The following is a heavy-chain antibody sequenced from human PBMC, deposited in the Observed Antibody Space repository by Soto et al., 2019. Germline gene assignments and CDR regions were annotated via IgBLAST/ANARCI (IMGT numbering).Heavy chain of an antibody. CDR3: ARLYGDWPIYYYYMDV. V-gene: IGHV4-39*01. D-gene: IGHD4-17*01. CDR2: IYYSGST. CDR1: GGSISSSSYY. Sequence: SETLSLTCTVSGGSISSSSYYWGWIRQPPGKGLEWIGSIYYSGSTYYNPSLKSRVTISVDTSKNQFSLKLSSVTAADTAVYYCARLYGDWPIYYYYMDVWGKGTTVTVSS. J-gene: IGHJ6*03.